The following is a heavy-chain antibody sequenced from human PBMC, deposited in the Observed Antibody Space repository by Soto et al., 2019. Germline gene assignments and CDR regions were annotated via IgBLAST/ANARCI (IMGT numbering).Heavy chain of an antibody. CDR1: GFTFSSYA. J-gene: IGHJ6*02. D-gene: IGHD3-3*01. CDR2: ISYDASNK. V-gene: IGHV3-30*18. Sequence: GGSLRLSCAASGFTFSSYAMHWVRQAPGKGLEWVAVISYDASNKYYADSVKGRFSISRDNSKNTLYLQMSSLRAEDTAVYYCAKGIAVFERMDVWGQGTTVTVSS. CDR3: AKGIAVFERMDV.